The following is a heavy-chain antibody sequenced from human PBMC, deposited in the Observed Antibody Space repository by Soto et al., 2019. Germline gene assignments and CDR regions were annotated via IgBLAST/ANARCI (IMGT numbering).Heavy chain of an antibody. CDR3: ARDWTSAVDY. CDR1: GFTFSDSA. CDR2: SRSKPFGHAT. Sequence: EVQLVESGGGLVQRGGSLKLSCAASGFTFSDSAVNWVRQASGKGLEWVGNSRSKPFGHATAYAASVRGRYTISRDDSNNTAYLQMNSLNTDDTAVYYCARDWTSAVDYWGQGTLVTVSS. V-gene: IGHV3-73*02. J-gene: IGHJ4*02. D-gene: IGHD1-1*01.